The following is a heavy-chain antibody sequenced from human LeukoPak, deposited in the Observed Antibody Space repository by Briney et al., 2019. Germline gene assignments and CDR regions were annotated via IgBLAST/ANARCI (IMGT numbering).Heavy chain of an antibody. D-gene: IGHD6-19*01. CDR1: GGSISSHF. CDR3: ARPSSSGWYPFDY. J-gene: IGHJ4*02. Sequence: SETLSHTCTVSGGSISSHFWSWIRQPPGRGLEWIGYISYSGSTHHNPSLKTRVPISVDTSKNQFSLKLSSVTAADTAVYYCARPSSSGWYPFDYWGQGTLVTVSS. CDR2: ISYSGST. V-gene: IGHV4-59*11.